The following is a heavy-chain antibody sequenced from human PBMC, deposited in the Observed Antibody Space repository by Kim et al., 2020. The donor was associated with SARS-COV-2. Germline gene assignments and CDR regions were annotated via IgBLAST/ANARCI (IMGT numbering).Heavy chain of an antibody. J-gene: IGHJ6*03. V-gene: IGHV1-18*01. CDR3: ARDNRYYYYMDV. Sequence: DAQKLQGRVTMTTDTSTNTAYMELRSLRSDDTAVYYCARDNRYYYYMDVWGKGTTVTVSS.